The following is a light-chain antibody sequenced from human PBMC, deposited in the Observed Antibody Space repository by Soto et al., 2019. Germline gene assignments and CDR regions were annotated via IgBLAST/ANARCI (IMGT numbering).Light chain of an antibody. CDR1: QNFGNTF. Sequence: IVLTQSPGTLSLSPGERAILSCRASQNFGNTFLAWYRQKPGQAPSLLIYGASNRATGTPERISVSGSGTDFPLTISRLEPEDFAVYFCQQYARSPYTFGQGTKLEIK. CDR2: GAS. CDR3: QQYARSPYT. V-gene: IGKV3-20*01. J-gene: IGKJ2*01.